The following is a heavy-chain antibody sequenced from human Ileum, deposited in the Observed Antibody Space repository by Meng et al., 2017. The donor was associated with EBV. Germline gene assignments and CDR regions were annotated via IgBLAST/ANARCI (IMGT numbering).Heavy chain of an antibody. J-gene: IGHJ4*02. CDR2: ISSTGSTT. CDR3: VYSSSFH. D-gene: IGHD6-13*01. CDR1: GFTFSNYY. Sequence: VQPVASGGGLVKPGGSLRLCCADSGFTFSNYYMTWIRQAPGKGLEWVSFISSTGSTTYYADSVKGRFTVSRDNAKNSLFLQMHSLRAEETAVYYCVYSSSFHWGQGTLVTVSS. V-gene: IGHV3-11*01.